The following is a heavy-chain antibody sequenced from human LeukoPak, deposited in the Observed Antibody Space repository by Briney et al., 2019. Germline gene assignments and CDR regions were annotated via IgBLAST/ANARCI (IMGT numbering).Heavy chain of an antibody. D-gene: IGHD6-13*01. Sequence: SETLSLTCTVSGGSISSYYWSWIRQPAGKGLEWIGRIYTSGSTNYNPPLKSRVTMSVDTSKNQFSLKLSSVTAADTAVYYCARDRRYQGPFRHSSSWYFDYWGQGTLVTVSS. CDR1: GGSISSYY. CDR2: IYTSGST. CDR3: ARDRRYQGPFRHSSSWYFDY. V-gene: IGHV4-4*07. J-gene: IGHJ4*02.